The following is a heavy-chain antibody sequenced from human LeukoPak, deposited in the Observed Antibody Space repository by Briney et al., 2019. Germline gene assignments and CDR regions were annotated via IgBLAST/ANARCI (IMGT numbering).Heavy chain of an antibody. Sequence: ASVKVTCKASGYKFTNYGISWVRQAPGQGLEWMGWISPYNGNTIYAQKLQGRVTMTTDTSTSTAYMELRSLRSDDTAVYYCARDQGEEVGATRYNWFDPWGQGTLVTVSS. CDR1: GYKFTNYG. D-gene: IGHD1-26*01. J-gene: IGHJ5*02. V-gene: IGHV1-18*01. CDR2: ISPYNGNT. CDR3: ARDQGEEVGATRYNWFDP.